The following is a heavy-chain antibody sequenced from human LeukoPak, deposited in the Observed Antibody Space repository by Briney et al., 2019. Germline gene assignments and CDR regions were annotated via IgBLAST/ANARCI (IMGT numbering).Heavy chain of an antibody. D-gene: IGHD3-3*01. CDR3: ARARYETRIWPKSRYDYYHYMDV. CDR1: GYTFTTYT. CDR2: INAGNGNT. V-gene: IGHV1-3*03. J-gene: IGHJ6*03. Sequence: ASVKVSCKASGYTFTTYTIHWVRQAPGQRLEWMGWINAGNGNTKYSQEFEDRVTITRDTSASTAYMELSSLRSEDMAVYYCARARYETRIWPKSRYDYYHYMDVWGKGTTVTVSS.